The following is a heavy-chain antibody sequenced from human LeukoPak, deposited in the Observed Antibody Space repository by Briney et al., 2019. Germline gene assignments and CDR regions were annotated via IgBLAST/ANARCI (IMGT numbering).Heavy chain of an antibody. V-gene: IGHV4-31*03. Sequence: PSEALSLTCTVTGGSISSGGYYWRWIRQPPGKGLEWIGYINYSGSTYSTPSLKSRVTISVDTSKNQFSLKLSSVTAADTAVYYCARGLGCGGGCYHNDYWGQGTLVTVSS. CDR3: ARGLGCGGGCYHNDY. J-gene: IGHJ4*02. CDR2: INYSGST. CDR1: GGSISSGGYY. D-gene: IGHD2-15*01.